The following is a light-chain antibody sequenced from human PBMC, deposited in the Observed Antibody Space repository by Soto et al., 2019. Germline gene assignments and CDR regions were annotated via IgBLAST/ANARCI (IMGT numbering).Light chain of an antibody. CDR3: ETWDRDTVV. CDR2: LEGSGNY. V-gene: IGLV4-60*02. Sequence: QLVLTQSSSASASLGSSVKLTCTLSSGHSSFIIAWHQQQPGKAPRYLMKLEGSGNYNKGSGVPDRFSGSSSGADRYLTISHLQFEDEADYYGETWDRDTVVFGGGTQLTVL. J-gene: IGLJ7*01. CDR1: SGHSSFI.